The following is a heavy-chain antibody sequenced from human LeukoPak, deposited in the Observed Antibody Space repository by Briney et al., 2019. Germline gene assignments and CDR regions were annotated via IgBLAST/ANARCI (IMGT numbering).Heavy chain of an antibody. Sequence: GGSLRLSCASSGFNFRSFGLSWVRQAPGKGLEWVSGISGSGGSTYYADSVRGRFTISRDNAKNSLYLQMNSLRAEDTALYYCAKDRNSGNYYQTGDFHYWGQGTLVTVSS. J-gene: IGHJ4*02. V-gene: IGHV3-23*01. D-gene: IGHD1-26*01. CDR3: AKDRNSGNYYQTGDFHY. CDR2: ISGSGGST. CDR1: GFNFRSFG.